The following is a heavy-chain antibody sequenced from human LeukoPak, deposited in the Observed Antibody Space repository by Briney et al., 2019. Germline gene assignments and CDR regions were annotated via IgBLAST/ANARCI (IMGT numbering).Heavy chain of an antibody. V-gene: IGHV3-21*01. D-gene: IGHD2-2*01. Sequence: GGSLRLSCAASGFTFSSYSMNWVRQAPGKGLEWVSSISSSSSYIYYADSVKGRFTISRDNAKNSLYLQMNSLRAEDTAVHYCARGEVDCSSTSCYLGYYYYGMDVWGQGTTVTVSS. CDR3: ARGEVDCSSTSCYLGYYYYGMDV. CDR2: ISSSSSYI. J-gene: IGHJ6*02. CDR1: GFTFSSYS.